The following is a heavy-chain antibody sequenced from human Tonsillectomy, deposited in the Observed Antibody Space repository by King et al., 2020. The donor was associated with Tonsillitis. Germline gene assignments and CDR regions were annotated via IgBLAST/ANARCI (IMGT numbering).Heavy chain of an antibody. Sequence: QLQESGPGLVKPSETLSLTCTVSGGSISSYYWSWIRQPPGKGLEWIGYIYYSGSTNYNPSLKSRVTISVDTSKNQFSLKLSSVTAADTAVYYCARDGGVRGGEFDYWGQGTLVTASS. D-gene: IGHD3-10*01. V-gene: IGHV4-59*01. CDR2: IYYSGST. CDR3: ARDGGVRGGEFDY. J-gene: IGHJ4*02. CDR1: GGSISSYY.